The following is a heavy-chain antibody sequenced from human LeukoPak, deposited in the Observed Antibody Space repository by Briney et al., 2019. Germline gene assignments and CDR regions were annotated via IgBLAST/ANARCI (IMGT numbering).Heavy chain of an antibody. CDR3: ATDRTDSNYLFDY. D-gene: IGHD4-11*01. CDR1: GYTFTSYG. Sequence: ASVKVSCKASGYTFTSYGISWVRQAPGKGLEWMEGFDPEDGETIYAQKFQGRVTMTEDTSTDTAYMELSSLRSEDTAVYYCATDRTDSNYLFDYWGQGTLVTVSS. CDR2: FDPEDGET. V-gene: IGHV1-24*01. J-gene: IGHJ4*02.